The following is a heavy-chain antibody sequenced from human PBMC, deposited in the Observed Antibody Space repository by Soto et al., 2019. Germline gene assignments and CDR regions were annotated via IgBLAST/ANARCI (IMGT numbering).Heavy chain of an antibody. J-gene: IGHJ5*02. CDR1: GGSISSGDYY. D-gene: IGHD4-4*01. CDR3: ASRLQYHGNWFDP. CDR2: IYYSGTT. Sequence: PSETLSLTCTVSGGSISSGDYYWSWIRQLPGKGLEWIGYIYYSGTTYYNPSLKSRVTMSVDTSKSQFSLKLSSVTAADTAVYYCASRLQYHGNWFDPWGQGTLVTVSS. V-gene: IGHV4-30-4*01.